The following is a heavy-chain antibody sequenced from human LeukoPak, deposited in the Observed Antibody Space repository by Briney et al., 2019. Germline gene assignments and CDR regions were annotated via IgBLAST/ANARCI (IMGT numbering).Heavy chain of an antibody. CDR1: GFTFDDYA. CDR3: ARARGGGYRSTD. J-gene: IGHJ4*02. Sequence: GGSLRLSCAASGFTFDDYAMNWVRQAPGKGLEWVSSISSSSSYIYYADSVKGRFTISRDNAKNSLYLQMNSLRAEDTAVYYCARARGGGYRSTDWGQGTLVTVSS. V-gene: IGHV3-21*01. CDR2: ISSSSSYI. D-gene: IGHD2-2*01.